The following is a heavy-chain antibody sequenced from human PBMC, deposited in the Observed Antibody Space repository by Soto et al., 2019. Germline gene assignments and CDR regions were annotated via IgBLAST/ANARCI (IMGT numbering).Heavy chain of an antibody. J-gene: IGHJ4*02. CDR3: ARDKGYYDSSGLSN. CDR2: ISSSSSYT. Sequence: ESGGGLVTPGGSLRLSCAASGFTFSDYYMSWIRQAPGKGLEWVSYISSSSSYTNYADSVKGRFTISRDNAKNSLYLQMNSLRAEDTAVYYCARDKGYYDSSGLSNWGQGTLVTVSS. D-gene: IGHD3-22*01. V-gene: IGHV3-11*06. CDR1: GFTFSDYY.